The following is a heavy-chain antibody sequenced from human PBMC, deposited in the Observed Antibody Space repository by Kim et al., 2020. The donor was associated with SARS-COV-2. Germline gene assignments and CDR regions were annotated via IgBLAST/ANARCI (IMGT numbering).Heavy chain of an antibody. V-gene: IGHV3-11*05. J-gene: IGHJ5*01. CDR1: GLTFRDYD. CDR3: ATGYLETNDFCGAFDS. CDR2: FTGSSSNS. Sequence: GGSLRLSCAASGLTFRDYDMNWIRQAPGKGLEWVSSFTGSSSNSNYAAAVKGRFIISRDNAKNSLHLHMSSLRAEATAVYYCATGYLETNDFCGAFDS. D-gene: IGHD3-3*01.